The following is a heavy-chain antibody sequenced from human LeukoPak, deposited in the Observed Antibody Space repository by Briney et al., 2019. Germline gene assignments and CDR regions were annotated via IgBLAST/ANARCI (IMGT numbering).Heavy chain of an antibody. J-gene: IGHJ6*04. CDR1: GYTFRDFG. Sequence: ASVKVSCKTSGYTFRDFGIAWVRQAPGQGLQWMGWISPDSGKTHYAQKFQDRVTMTTDASTGTAHMELRSLRSDDRAVYYCARVRDLASYQYYFYMDVWGKGTTVTISS. CDR3: ARVRDLASYQYYFYMDV. D-gene: IGHD3-16*01. V-gene: IGHV1-18*01. CDR2: ISPDSGKT.